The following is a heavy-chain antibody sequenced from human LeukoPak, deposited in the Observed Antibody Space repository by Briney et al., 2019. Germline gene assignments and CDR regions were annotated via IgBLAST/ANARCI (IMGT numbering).Heavy chain of an antibody. Sequence: PSETLSLTCTVSGGSISSYYWSWLRQPPGKGLEWIGYIYYSGSTNYNPSLKSRVTISVDTSKNQFSLKLSSVTAADTAVYYCARDPVGAIPDYWGQGTLVTVSS. CDR3: ARDPVGAIPDY. CDR2: IYYSGST. D-gene: IGHD1-26*01. J-gene: IGHJ4*02. V-gene: IGHV4-59*12. CDR1: GGSISSYY.